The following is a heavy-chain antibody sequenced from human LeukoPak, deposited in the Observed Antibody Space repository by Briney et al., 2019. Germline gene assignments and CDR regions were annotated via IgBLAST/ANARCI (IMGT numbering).Heavy chain of an antibody. D-gene: IGHD1-26*01. Sequence: GGSLRLSCAASGFTVSSNEMSWVRQAPGRGLEWVSSISGGSAYYADSRKGRFTISRDNSKNTLHLQMNSLRAEDTAVYYCAKGGKWELRPAYYWGQGTLVTVSS. V-gene: IGHV3-38-3*01. CDR1: GFTVSSNE. CDR2: ISGGSA. CDR3: AKGGKWELRPAYY. J-gene: IGHJ4*02.